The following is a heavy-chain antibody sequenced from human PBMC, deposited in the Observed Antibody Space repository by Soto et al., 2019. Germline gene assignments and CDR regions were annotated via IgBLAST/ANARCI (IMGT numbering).Heavy chain of an antibody. D-gene: IGHD2-15*01. CDR1: GFTFSNCG. J-gene: IGHJ6*02. CDR3: ARCSRNSCYSYGVDV. Sequence: PGGSLRLSCAASGFTFSNCGTNWVRQTPGKGLEWVSYISDSGATKHYADSVKGRFTISRDNGKDSLYLQMNSLRDEDTAVYFCARCSRNSCYSYGVDVWGQGATVTVSS. CDR2: ISDSGATK. V-gene: IGHV3-48*02.